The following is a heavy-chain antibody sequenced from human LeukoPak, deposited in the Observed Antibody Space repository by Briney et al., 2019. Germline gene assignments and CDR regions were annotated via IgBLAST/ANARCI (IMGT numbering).Heavy chain of an antibody. Sequence: GGSLRLSCAASGFTFGSSAMSWVRQAPGRGLEWVSGMTMSGDGPYYTDSVKGRFTISRDNSKNTLYLQMNSLRVEDTAVYYCAKGSRGSADFVSWGQGTLVTVSS. D-gene: IGHD3-10*01. J-gene: IGHJ4*02. V-gene: IGHV3-23*01. CDR3: AKGSRGSADFVS. CDR1: GFTFGSSA. CDR2: MTMSGDGP.